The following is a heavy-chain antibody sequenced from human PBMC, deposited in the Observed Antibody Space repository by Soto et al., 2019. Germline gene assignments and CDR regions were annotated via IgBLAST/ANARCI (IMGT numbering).Heavy chain of an antibody. Sequence: QVQLQESGPGLVKPSQTLSLTCTVSGGSISSGDYYWSWIRQPPGKGLEWIGYIYYSGSTYYNPSLKSRVTISVDTSKNQFSLKLSSVTAADTAVYYCARDPGRRPYYYYGMDVWGQGTTVTVSS. CDR3: ARDPGRRPYYYYGMDV. J-gene: IGHJ6*02. V-gene: IGHV4-30-4*01. CDR2: IYYSGST. CDR1: GGSISSGDYY.